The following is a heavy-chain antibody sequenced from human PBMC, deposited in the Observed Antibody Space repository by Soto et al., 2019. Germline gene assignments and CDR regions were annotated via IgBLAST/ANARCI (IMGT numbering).Heavy chain of an antibody. Sequence: GGTLRRSCTLSGITFDDYAMRWVRQAQGKGLQWVGFISSQAFGGTSEYAASVEGRFTISTDESKTIAYLQMNSLKAADTAVSFSATVYFYDSSADYYFYFWGQGTLVTVSS. V-gene: IGHV3-49*04. D-gene: IGHD3-22*01. CDR2: ISSQAFGGTS. CDR1: GITFDDYA. CDR3: ATVYFYDSSADYYFYF. J-gene: IGHJ4*02.